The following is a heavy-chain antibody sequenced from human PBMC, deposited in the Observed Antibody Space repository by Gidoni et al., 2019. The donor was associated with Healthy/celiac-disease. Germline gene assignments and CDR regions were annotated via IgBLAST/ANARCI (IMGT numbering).Heavy chain of an antibody. CDR3: TRVQYGSGSYL. D-gene: IGHD3-10*01. CDR1: GFTFGDYA. J-gene: IGHJ4*02. V-gene: IGHV3-49*04. CDR2: IRSKAYGGTT. Sequence: EVQLVESGGGLVQPGRSLRLSCTASGFTFGDYAMSWVRQAPGKGLEWVGFIRSKAYGGTTEYAASVKGRFTISRDDSKSIAYLQMNSLKTEDTAVYYCTRVQYGSGSYLWGQGTLVTVSS.